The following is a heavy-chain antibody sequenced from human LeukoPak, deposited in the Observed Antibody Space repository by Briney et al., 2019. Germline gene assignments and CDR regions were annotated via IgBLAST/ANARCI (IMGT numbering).Heavy chain of an antibody. CDR3: ARGNWGSGSFDY. CDR2: IYYSGST. D-gene: IGHD7-27*01. J-gene: IGHJ4*02. Sequence: PSETLSLTCTVSGGSLSGFYWSWIRQHPGKGLEWIGYIYYSGSTYYNPSLKSRVTMSIDTSKTQFSLNLSSVTAADTAVYYCARGNWGSGSFDYWGQGTLVTVSS. CDR1: GGSLSGFY. V-gene: IGHV4-31*03.